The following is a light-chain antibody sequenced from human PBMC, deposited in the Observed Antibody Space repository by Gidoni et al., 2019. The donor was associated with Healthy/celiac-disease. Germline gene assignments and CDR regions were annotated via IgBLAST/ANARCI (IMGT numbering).Light chain of an antibody. CDR1: SSNIGAGYD. CDR2: GNS. J-gene: IGLJ2*01. Sequence: QSVLTPPPSVSGAPGQGVTISCTGSSSNIGAGYDVHWYQQLPGTAPKLLIYGNSNRPSGVPDRFSGSKSGTSASLAITGLQAEDEADYYCQSYDSSRGVVFGGGTKLTVL. V-gene: IGLV1-40*01. CDR3: QSYDSSRGVV.